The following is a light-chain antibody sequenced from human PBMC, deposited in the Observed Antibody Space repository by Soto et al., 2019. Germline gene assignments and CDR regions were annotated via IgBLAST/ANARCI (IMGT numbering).Light chain of an antibody. J-gene: IGKJ1*01. V-gene: IGKV3-20*01. CDR1: QSVASTY. CDR2: AAS. CDR3: QQYGTSPRT. Sequence: EVVLTQSPGTLSLSPGERATLSCRASQSVASTYLAWYQQKPGQAPRLLIYAASSRATGIPARFSRSGSGTDFTLTITRLEPEDFAVYYCQQYGTSPRTFGQGTKVEIK.